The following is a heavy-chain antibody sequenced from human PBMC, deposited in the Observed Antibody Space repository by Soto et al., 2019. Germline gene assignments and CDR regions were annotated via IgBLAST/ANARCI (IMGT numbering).Heavy chain of an antibody. CDR1: GDTFTGYY. CDR3: ARGPLYYYYGMDV. Sequence: QVQLVQSGADVKKPKASVKDSCKASGDTFTGYYMHWVRQAPGQGLEWMGWINPSSGGTNYSQKFQGWVTMTSDTSISTAYMELSRLRSDDTAVYYCARGPLYYYYGMDVWGQGTTVTVSS. V-gene: IGHV1-2*04. CDR2: INPSSGGT. J-gene: IGHJ6*02.